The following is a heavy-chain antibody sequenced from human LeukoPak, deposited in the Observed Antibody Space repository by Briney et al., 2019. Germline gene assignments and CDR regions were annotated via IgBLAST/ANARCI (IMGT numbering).Heavy chain of an antibody. CDR2: IYYSGST. Sequence: SQTLSLTCTVSGGSISSSSYYWGWIRQPPGKGLEWIGSIYYSGSTYYNPSLKSRVTISVDTSKNQSSLKLSSVTAADTAVYYCARVRCSSTSCFDYFDYWGQGTLVTVSS. V-gene: IGHV4-39*07. D-gene: IGHD2-2*01. CDR1: GGSISSSSYY. CDR3: ARVRCSSTSCFDYFDY. J-gene: IGHJ4*02.